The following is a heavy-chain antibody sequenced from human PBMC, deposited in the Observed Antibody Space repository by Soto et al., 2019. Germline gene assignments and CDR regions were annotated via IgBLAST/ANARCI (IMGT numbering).Heavy chain of an antibody. CDR2: IKSKTDGGTT. Sequence: EVQLVESGGGLVKPGGSLRLSCAASGFTFSNAWMNWVRQAPGKGLEWVGRIKSKTDGGTTDYAAPVKGRFTISRDXSKNTLYLQMNSLKTEDTAVYYCTTVRVRYYYGMDVWGQGTTVTVSS. V-gene: IGHV3-15*07. CDR3: TTVRVRYYYGMDV. D-gene: IGHD3-10*01. CDR1: GFTFSNAW. J-gene: IGHJ6*02.